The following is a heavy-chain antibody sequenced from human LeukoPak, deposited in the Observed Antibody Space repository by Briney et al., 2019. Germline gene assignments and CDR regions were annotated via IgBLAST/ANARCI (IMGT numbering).Heavy chain of an antibody. CDR1: GFTFSHYW. Sequence: PGGSLRLSCAASGFTFSHYWMHWVRQVPGKGLVWVSRIHGDGSSPIYADSVKGRFTISGDNAKNTLYLQMNSLGVEDGGIYYCARDGSLPDYWGQGTLVTVSS. V-gene: IGHV3-74*01. CDR2: IHGDGSSP. J-gene: IGHJ4*02. CDR3: ARDGSLPDY. D-gene: IGHD1-1*01.